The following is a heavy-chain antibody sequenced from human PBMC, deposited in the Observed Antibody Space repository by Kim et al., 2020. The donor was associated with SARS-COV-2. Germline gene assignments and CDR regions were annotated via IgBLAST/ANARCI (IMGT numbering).Heavy chain of an antibody. J-gene: IGHJ4*02. CDR2: IYHSGST. Sequence: SETLSLTCAVSGGSISSSNWWSWVRQPPGKGLEWIGEIYHSGSTNYNPSLKSRVTISVDKSKNQFSLKLSSVTAADTAVYYCARDRGLQYYYGSGSSLFDYWGQGTLVTVSS. V-gene: IGHV4-4*02. D-gene: IGHD3-10*01. CDR1: GGSISSSNW. CDR3: ARDRGLQYYYGSGSSLFDY.